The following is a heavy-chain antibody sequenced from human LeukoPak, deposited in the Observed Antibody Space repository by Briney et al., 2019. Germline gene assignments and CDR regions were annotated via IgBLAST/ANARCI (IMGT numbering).Heavy chain of an antibody. CDR3: AKGGADYGEYDY. J-gene: IGHJ4*02. CDR1: GFTFSSYT. CDR2: ISSSSSYI. Sequence: PGGSLRLSCAASGFTFSSYTMNWVRQAPGKGLEWVSSISSSSSYIYYADSVKGRFTISRDNSKSTLYLQMNSLRAEDTAVYYCAKGGADYGEYDYWGQGTLVTVSS. D-gene: IGHD4-17*01. V-gene: IGHV3-21*01.